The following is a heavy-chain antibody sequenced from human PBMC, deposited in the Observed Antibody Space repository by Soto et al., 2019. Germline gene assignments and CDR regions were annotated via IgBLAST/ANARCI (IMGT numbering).Heavy chain of an antibody. CDR1: GFTFSSYG. CDR3: SKDRRYYDSSGYRGYFQH. CDR2: ISYDGSNK. J-gene: IGHJ1*01. Sequence: QVQLVESGGGVVQPGRSLRLSCAASGFTFSSYGMHWVRQAPGKGLEWVAVISYDGSNKYYADSVKGRFTISRDNSKNTLYLQMNSLTAEDTAVYYCSKDRRYYDSSGYRGYFQHWGQGTLVTVSS. V-gene: IGHV3-30*18. D-gene: IGHD3-22*01.